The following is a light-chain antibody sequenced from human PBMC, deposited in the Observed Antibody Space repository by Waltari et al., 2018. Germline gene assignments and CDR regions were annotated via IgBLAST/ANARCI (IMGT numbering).Light chain of an antibody. CDR3: QSADSSGTYVV. J-gene: IGLJ3*02. V-gene: IGLV3-25*03. CDR1: PFPKQY. Sequence: YELPQPPSVSVSPGPPARITRSGVPFPKQYSSLYQQKPGQAPVLLIYQDTKRPSGIPERFSGSSSGTTVTLTLSGAQAEDEAAYYCQSADSSGTYVVFGGGTKVTVL. CDR2: QDT.